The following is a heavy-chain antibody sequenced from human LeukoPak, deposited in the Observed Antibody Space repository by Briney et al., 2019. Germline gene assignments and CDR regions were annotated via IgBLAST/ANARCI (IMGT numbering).Heavy chain of an antibody. CDR3: ARDTPRCSSTSCYHFDY. CDR1: GGTFSSYA. D-gene: IGHD2-2*01. CDR2: IIPIFGTA. V-gene: IGHV1-69*01. Sequence: ASVKASCKASGGTFSSYAISWVRQAPGQGLEWMGGIIPIFGTANYAQKFQGRVTITADESTSTAYMELSSLRSEDTAVYHCARDTPRCSSTSCYHFDYWGQGTLVTVSS. J-gene: IGHJ4*02.